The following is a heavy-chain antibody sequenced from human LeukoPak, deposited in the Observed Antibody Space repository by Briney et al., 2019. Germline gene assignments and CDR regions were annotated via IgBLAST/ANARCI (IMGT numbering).Heavy chain of an antibody. CDR2: INHSGST. CDR1: GGSISSYY. J-gene: IGHJ6*03. D-gene: IGHD5-18*01. CDR3: ARHRRRGYSYGPYYYYYMDV. Sequence: SETLSLTCTVSGGSISSYYWSWIRQPPGKGLEWIGEINHSGSTNYNPSLKSRVTISVDTSKNQFSLKLSSVTAADTAVYYCARHRRRGYSYGPYYYYYMDVWGKGTTVTISS. V-gene: IGHV4-34*01.